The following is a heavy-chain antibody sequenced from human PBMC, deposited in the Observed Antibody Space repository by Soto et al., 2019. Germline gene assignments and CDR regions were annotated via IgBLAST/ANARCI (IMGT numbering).Heavy chain of an antibody. J-gene: IGHJ4*02. Sequence: QVQLVESGGGLVKPGGSLRLSCSASGFTFSDYYMSWIRQAPGKGLEWVSYISSSGSTIYYADSVKGRFTISRDNAKNSLYLQMNSLRAEDTAVYYCAREESKIVVVAATLGDYWGQGTLVTVSS. V-gene: IGHV3-11*01. CDR2: ISSSGSTI. D-gene: IGHD2-15*01. CDR3: AREESKIVVVAATLGDY. CDR1: GFTFSDYY.